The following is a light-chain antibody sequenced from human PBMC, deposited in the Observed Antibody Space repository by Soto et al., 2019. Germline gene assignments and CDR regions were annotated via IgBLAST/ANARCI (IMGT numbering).Light chain of an antibody. CDR1: QSVSRK. CDR2: GTT. CDR3: QQYGSSSSWT. J-gene: IGKJ1*01. V-gene: IGKV3-15*01. Sequence: EIVMTQSPATLSVSPGERVTLSCRASQSVSRKLAWYQQKPGQAPRLLIYGTTTRATGIPARFSGSGSGTEFTLTISSLQSEDFAVYYCQQYGSSSSWTFGQGTKVDIK.